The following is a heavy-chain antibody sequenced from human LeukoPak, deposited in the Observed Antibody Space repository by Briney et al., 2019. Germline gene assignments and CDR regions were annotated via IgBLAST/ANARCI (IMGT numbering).Heavy chain of an antibody. J-gene: IGHJ5*01. CDR2: INSRSTYI. CDR3: ARDETNGFDS. CDR1: GFTFSNYN. Sequence: GGSLRLSCGASGFTFSNYNMNWVRQAPGEGLEWVSSINSRSTYISYADSVMGRFTISRDNAKNSLFLQMNSLRAEDTAVYYCARDETNGFDSWGQGTLVTVSS. D-gene: IGHD1-14*01. V-gene: IGHV3-21*01.